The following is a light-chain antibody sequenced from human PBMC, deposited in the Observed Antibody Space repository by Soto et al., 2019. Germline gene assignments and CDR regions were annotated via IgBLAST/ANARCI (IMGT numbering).Light chain of an antibody. Sequence: EIVMTQSPATLSVSPGERATLSCRASQSIGSNLAWYQQKPGQAPRLLIYGASTRATGIPVRFSGSGSGTDFTLTISRLEPEDFAVYYCQQYGSSPPVTFGQGTKVDIK. V-gene: IGKV3-20*01. CDR1: QSIGSN. CDR2: GAS. CDR3: QQYGSSPPVT. J-gene: IGKJ1*01.